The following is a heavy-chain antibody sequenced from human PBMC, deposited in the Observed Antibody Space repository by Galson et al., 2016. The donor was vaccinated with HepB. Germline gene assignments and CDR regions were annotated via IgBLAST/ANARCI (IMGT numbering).Heavy chain of an antibody. D-gene: IGHD5-18*01. V-gene: IGHV4-30-4*01. CDR3: ARDRGYSYGSIDH. J-gene: IGHJ4*02. CDR2: ISYSGGT. CDR1: GDSISSGFYY. Sequence: TLSLTCTVSGDSISSGFYYWSWIRQPPGKGLEWLGYISYSGGTYYNPSLKSRVTISVDTSKNQFSLKLTSVTAADTAVYYGARDRGYSYGSIDHWGQGTLVTVSS.